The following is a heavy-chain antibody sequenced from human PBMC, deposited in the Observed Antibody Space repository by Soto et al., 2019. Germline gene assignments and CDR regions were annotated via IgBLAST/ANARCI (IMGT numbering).Heavy chain of an antibody. D-gene: IGHD2-15*01. CDR3: ARSEEDSDYYYYGMDV. Sequence: QTLSLTCVGSGDTVSSNSVAWNWVRQSPSRGLEWLGRTYYRSRWYSDYAVSVRSRIDINADTSKNQVSLQLNSVTPEDTAVYYCARSEEDSDYYYYGMDVWGQGTTVTV. J-gene: IGHJ6*02. V-gene: IGHV6-1*01. CDR1: GDTVSSNSVA. CDR2: TYYRSRWYS.